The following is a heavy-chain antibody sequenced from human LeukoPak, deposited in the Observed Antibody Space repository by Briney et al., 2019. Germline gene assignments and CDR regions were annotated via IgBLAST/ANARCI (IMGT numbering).Heavy chain of an antibody. CDR1: GGSISSYYW. V-gene: IGHV2-5*01. D-gene: IGHD6-13*01. CDR3: AHSGRQQRGCFDY. CDR2: IYWNDDK. J-gene: IGHJ4*02. Sequence: TLSLTCTVSGGSISSYYWSWIRQPPGKALEWLALIYWNDDKRYSPSLKSRLTITKDTSKNQVVLTMTNMDPVDTATYYCAHSGRQQRGCFDYWGREPWSPSPQ.